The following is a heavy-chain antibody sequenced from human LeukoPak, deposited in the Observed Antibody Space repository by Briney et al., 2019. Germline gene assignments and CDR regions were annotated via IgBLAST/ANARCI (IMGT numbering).Heavy chain of an antibody. V-gene: IGHV3-9*01. CDR1: GFIFDDYA. J-gene: IGHJ6*02. Sequence: GGSLRLSCAASGFIFDDYAVHWVQQAPGKGLEWVSGISWNSGSMEYADSVKGRFTISRDNAKSSLYLQMNSLRAEDTAVYYCARGGVDDLDRVGATGAYYYYYGMDVWGQGTTVTVSS. D-gene: IGHD1-26*01. CDR3: ARGGVDDLDRVGATGAYYYYYGMDV. CDR2: ISWNSGSM.